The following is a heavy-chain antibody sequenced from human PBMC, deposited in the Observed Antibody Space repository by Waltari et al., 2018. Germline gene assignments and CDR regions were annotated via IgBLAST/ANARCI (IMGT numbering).Heavy chain of an antibody. CDR1: GYSISSGYY. J-gene: IGHJ4*02. Sequence: QVQLQESGPGLAKPSETLSLTCAVSGYSISSGYYWGWIRQPPGKGLEWIGSIYHSGSTYYNPSLKSRVTISVDTSKNQFSLKLSSVTAADTAVYYCARDPYGDSPFDYWGQGTLVTVSS. V-gene: IGHV4-38-2*02. CDR2: IYHSGST. CDR3: ARDPYGDSPFDY. D-gene: IGHD4-17*01.